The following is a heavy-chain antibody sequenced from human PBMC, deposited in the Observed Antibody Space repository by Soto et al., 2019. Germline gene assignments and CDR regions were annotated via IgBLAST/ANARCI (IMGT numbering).Heavy chain of an antibody. V-gene: IGHV4-31*03. Sequence: QVQLQESGPGLVKPSQTLSLTCTVSGGSISSGGYYWSWIRQHPGKGLEWIGYIYYSGSTYYNPSLKRRVTIAVDTSKNQFSLKLSSVTAADTAMYYCARVCGGDCHYGMDVWGQGTTVTVSS. D-gene: IGHD2-21*02. J-gene: IGHJ6*02. CDR1: GGSISSGGYY. CDR2: IYYSGST. CDR3: ARVCGGDCHYGMDV.